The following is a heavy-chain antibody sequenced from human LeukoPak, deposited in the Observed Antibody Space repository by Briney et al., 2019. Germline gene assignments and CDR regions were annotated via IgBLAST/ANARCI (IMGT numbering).Heavy chain of an antibody. D-gene: IGHD6-19*01. V-gene: IGHV3-21*01. CDR1: GFTFSSYS. CDR2: ISSSSSYI. J-gene: IGHJ4*02. Sequence: GGSLRLSCATSGFTFSSYSMNWVRQAPGEGLEWVSSISSSSSYIYYADSVKGRFTISRDNAKNSLYLQMNSLRAEDTAVYYCASGAVAAFDYWGQGTLVTVSS. CDR3: ASGAVAAFDY.